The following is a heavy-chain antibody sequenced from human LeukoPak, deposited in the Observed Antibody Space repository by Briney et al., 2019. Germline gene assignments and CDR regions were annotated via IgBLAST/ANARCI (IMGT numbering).Heavy chain of an antibody. D-gene: IGHD6-13*01. CDR2: IYSGGST. Sequence: PGGSLRLSCAASGFTVSSNYMSWVRQAPGKGLEWVSVIYSGGSTYYTDSVKGRFTISRDNSKNTLYLQMNSLRAEDTAVYYCAKVKSVIAAVYFDYWGQGTLVTVSS. CDR3: AKVKSVIAAVYFDY. J-gene: IGHJ4*02. V-gene: IGHV3-66*01. CDR1: GFTVSSNY.